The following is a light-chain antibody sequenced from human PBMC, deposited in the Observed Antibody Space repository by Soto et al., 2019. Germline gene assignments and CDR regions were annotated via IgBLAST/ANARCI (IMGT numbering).Light chain of an antibody. CDR3: QQYNTYSPERT. V-gene: IGKV1-5*01. Sequence: DVQMTQSPSTLPSSLGDSVTITCRASQSIDRWLAWYQQRPGKAPKILIYHASSLETGVPSRFSGSGSGTEFTLTISSLKPDDFATYYCQQYNTYSPERTFGQGTKVDI. CDR1: QSIDRW. J-gene: IGKJ1*01. CDR2: HAS.